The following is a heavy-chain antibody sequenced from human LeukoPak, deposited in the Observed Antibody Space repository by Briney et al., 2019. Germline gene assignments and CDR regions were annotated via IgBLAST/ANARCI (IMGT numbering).Heavy chain of an antibody. V-gene: IGHV3-9*01. CDR1: GFTFDDYA. Sequence: SLRLSCAASGFTFDDYAMHWVRQAPGKGLEWVSGISWNSGSIGYADSVKGRFTISRDNSKNTLYLQVNSLRVDDTAVYYCAKTSQPYCGGDCSHFDHWGQGTLVTVSS. D-gene: IGHD2-21*02. CDR3: AKTSQPYCGGDCSHFDH. J-gene: IGHJ4*02. CDR2: ISWNSGSI.